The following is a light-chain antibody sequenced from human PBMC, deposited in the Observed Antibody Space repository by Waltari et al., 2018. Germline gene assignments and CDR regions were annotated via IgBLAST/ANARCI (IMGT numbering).Light chain of an antibody. Sequence: DIQMTQSPSSLSASVGDRVTITCRASQSISSNLNWYQQKPGKAPKLLIYGASSLQSGVPSRFSGSGSGTDFTLTISSLQPEDFATYYCQQSSSTPPWTFGQGTKVEI. CDR2: GAS. CDR1: QSISSN. J-gene: IGKJ1*01. V-gene: IGKV1-39*01. CDR3: QQSSSTPPWT.